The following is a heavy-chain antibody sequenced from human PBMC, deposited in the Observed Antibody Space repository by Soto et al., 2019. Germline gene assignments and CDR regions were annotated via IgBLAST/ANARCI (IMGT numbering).Heavy chain of an antibody. J-gene: IGHJ6*02. D-gene: IGHD3-10*01. CDR1: GYTFTSYG. Sequence: ASVKVSCKASGYTFTSYGINWVRQAPGQGLEWMGWISGYNGNTIYAQNFQGRVTMTTDTSTSTAYMELRSLRSDDTAVYYCATATITMVRGITFFYYGMDVWGQGTTVTVS. CDR3: ATATITMVRGITFFYYGMDV. CDR2: ISGYNGNT. V-gene: IGHV1-18*04.